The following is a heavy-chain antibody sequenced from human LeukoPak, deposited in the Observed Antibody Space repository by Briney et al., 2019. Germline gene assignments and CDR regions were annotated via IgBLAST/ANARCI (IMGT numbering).Heavy chain of an antibody. J-gene: IGHJ4*02. D-gene: IGHD6-13*01. V-gene: IGHV1-58*01. CDR1: GLTLTSRSA. CDR2: IVVGSDNT. CDR3: AAPYSSTWFDY. Sequence: ASVKVSCKASGLTLTSRSAVQWVRQARGQRLEWIGWIVVGSDNTNYEQKFQERVIITRDMSTSTAYMELSSLRSEDTAVYYCAAPYSSTWFDYWGQGTLVTVSS.